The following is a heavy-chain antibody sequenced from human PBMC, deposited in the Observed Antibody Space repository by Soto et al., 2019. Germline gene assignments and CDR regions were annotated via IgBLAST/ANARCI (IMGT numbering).Heavy chain of an antibody. V-gene: IGHV3-33*01. Sequence: QVQLVESGGGVVQPGRSLRLSCAASGFTFSSYGMHWVRQAPGKGLEWVAVIWYDGSNKYYADSVKGRFTISRDNSKNTLYLQMNSLRAEDTAIYYCARDRSRWFDPWGQGTLVHVSS. J-gene: IGHJ5*02. CDR2: IWYDGSNK. CDR3: ARDRSRWFDP. CDR1: GFTFSSYG.